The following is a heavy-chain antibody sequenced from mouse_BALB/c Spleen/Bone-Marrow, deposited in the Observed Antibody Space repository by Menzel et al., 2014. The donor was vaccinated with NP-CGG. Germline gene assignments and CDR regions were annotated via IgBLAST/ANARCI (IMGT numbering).Heavy chain of an antibody. V-gene: IGHV1-63*02. CDR2: TYPGGGYT. CDR1: GYTFTNYW. Sequence: QVQLLQSGAELVRPGTSVKMSCKAAGYTFTNYWIGWVKQGPGHGLEWIGDTYPGGGYTNYNEKFKGKATLTADTSSSTAYMQLSSLTSEDSAVYYCAIHGEAMDYWGQGTSVTVSS. J-gene: IGHJ4*01. CDR3: AIHGEAMDY.